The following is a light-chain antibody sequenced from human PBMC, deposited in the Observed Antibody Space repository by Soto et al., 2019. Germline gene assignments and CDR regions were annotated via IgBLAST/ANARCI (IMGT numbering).Light chain of an antibody. J-gene: IGLJ2*01. Sequence: QSALTQTASVSGYPGQSITISCTGTSSDVGSYNLVSWYQQHPGKAPKLMIYEVSKRPSGVSNRFSGSKSGNTASLTISGLQAEDEADYYCCSYAGSSTYVVFGGGTKLTVL. CDR3: CSYAGSSTYVV. CDR2: EVS. CDR1: SSDVGSYNL. V-gene: IGLV2-23*02.